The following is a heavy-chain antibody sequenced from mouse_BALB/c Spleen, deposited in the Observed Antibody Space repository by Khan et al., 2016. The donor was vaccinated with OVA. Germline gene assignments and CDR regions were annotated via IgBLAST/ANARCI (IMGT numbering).Heavy chain of an antibody. CDR2: ILPGSGSR. V-gene: IGHV1-9*01. Sequence: QMQLQQPGAELMKPGASVKISCKATGYTFSDYWLEWVKQRPGHGLEWIGEILPGSGSRNYNEKFKGKATFTAAISSKTTYMQLSSLTSEDSAVYYCARVNYGSRDYFDYWGQGTTLTVSS. J-gene: IGHJ2*01. D-gene: IGHD1-1*01. CDR3: ARVNYGSRDYFDY. CDR1: GYTFSDYW.